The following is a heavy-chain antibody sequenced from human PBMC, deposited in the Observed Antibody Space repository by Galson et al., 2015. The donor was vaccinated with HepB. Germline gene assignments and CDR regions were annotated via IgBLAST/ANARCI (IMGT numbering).Heavy chain of an antibody. CDR2: INTNTGNP. Sequence: SVKVSCKASGYTFTSYAMNWVRQAPGQGLEWMGWINTNTGNPTYAQGFTGRFVFSLDTSVSTAYLQISSLKAEDTAVYYCARGPPENYGRLLYGMDVWGQGTTVTVSS. V-gene: IGHV7-4-1*02. J-gene: IGHJ6*02. CDR3: ARGPPENYGRLLYGMDV. CDR1: GYTFTSYA. D-gene: IGHD3-10*01.